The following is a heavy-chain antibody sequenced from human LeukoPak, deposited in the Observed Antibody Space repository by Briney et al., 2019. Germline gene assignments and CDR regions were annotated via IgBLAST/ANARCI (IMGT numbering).Heavy chain of an antibody. D-gene: IGHD6-6*01. CDR1: GGSISSSSYY. V-gene: IGHV4-39*07. Sequence: PSETLSLTCTVSGGSISSSSYYWGWIRQPPGKGLEWIGSIYYSGSTYYNPSLKSRVTISVDTSKNQFSLKLSSVTAADTAVYYCARGPDPIAARGYWYFDLWGRGTLVTVSS. J-gene: IGHJ2*01. CDR3: ARGPDPIAARGYWYFDL. CDR2: IYYSGST.